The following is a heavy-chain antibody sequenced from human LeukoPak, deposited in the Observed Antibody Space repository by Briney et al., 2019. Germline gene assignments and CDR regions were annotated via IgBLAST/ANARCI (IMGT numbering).Heavy chain of an antibody. D-gene: IGHD6-6*01. CDR1: GYTFTGYY. CDR2: INPNSGGT. V-gene: IGHV1-2*02. J-gene: IGHJ4*02. Sequence: ASVTLSCKAFGYTFTGYYMHWVRQAPGQGLEWMGWINPNSGGTNYAQKFQGRVTMTRDTSISTAYMELSRLRSDDTAVYYCARGRIAARVFDFDYWGQGTLVTVSS. CDR3: ARGRIAARVFDFDY.